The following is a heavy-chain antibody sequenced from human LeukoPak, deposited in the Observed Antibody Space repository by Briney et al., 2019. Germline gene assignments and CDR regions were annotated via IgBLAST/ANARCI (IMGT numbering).Heavy chain of an antibody. CDR1: GYTFTSYA. CDR3: ARGLTVTVWFDP. V-gene: IGHV1-3*01. D-gene: IGHD4-11*01. J-gene: IGHJ5*02. CDR2: INAGNGNT. Sequence: ASVNVSCKASGYTFTSYAMHWVRQAPGQRLEWMGWINAGNGNTKYSQKFQGRVTITRDTSASTAYMELSSLRSEDTAVYYCARGLTVTVWFDPWGQGTLVTVSS.